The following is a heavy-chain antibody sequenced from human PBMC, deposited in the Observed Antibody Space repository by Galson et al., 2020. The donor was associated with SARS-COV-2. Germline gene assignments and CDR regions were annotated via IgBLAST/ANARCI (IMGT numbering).Heavy chain of an antibody. V-gene: IGHV3-33*01. CDR3: ARDPEQWLVRYYFDY. Sequence: GESLKITCAASGFTFSSYGMHWVRQAPGKGLEWVAVIWYDGSNKYYADSVKGRFTISRDNSKNTLYLQMNSLRAEDTAVYYCARDPEQWLVRYYFDYWGQGTLVTVSS. CDR2: IWYDGSNK. J-gene: IGHJ4*02. D-gene: IGHD6-19*01. CDR1: GFTFSSYG.